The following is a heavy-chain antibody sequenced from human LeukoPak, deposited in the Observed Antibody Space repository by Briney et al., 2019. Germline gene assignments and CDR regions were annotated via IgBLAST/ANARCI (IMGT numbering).Heavy chain of an antibody. J-gene: IGHJ4*02. CDR1: GASISSYF. Sequence: PSETLSLTCTVSGASISSYFWTWIRQPAGKGLEWIGRIYTSGSTDYNPSLESRVTMSLDTSRNQFSLKLSTVTAADTAVYYCATSTGVYSGLFDYWGQGTLVTVSS. CDR2: IYTSGST. CDR3: ATSTGVYSGLFDY. V-gene: IGHV4-4*07. D-gene: IGHD2-8*01.